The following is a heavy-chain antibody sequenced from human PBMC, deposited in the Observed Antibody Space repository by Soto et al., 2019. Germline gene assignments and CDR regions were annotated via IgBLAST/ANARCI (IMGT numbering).Heavy chain of an antibody. J-gene: IGHJ5*01. CDR3: ASLVSLLQPIDS. D-gene: IGHD1-26*01. CDR1: GYTFTNYW. CDR2: IFPRDLYV. V-gene: IGHV5-51*01. Sequence: GESLKISCQTSGYTFTNYWIGLARQMPGRGLEWLGLIFPRDLYVGYIPSSEVQVTISADRSTATAIPQWRSLEASDRALYPGASLVSLLQPIDSWGQGTLVTVSS.